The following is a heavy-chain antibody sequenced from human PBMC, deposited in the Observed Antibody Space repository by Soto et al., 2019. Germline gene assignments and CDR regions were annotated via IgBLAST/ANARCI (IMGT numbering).Heavy chain of an antibody. CDR2: ISTYNGNT. D-gene: IGHD6-6*01. J-gene: IGHJ5*02. CDR3: ARKSSSSSWFDP. V-gene: IGHV1-18*01. Sequence: ASVKVSCKASGYTFFTYGVTWVRQAPGQGLEWMGWISTYNGNTNYAENLQGRVTMTTDTSTRTAYMELRSLRSDDTAVYYCARKSSSSSWFDPWGQGTLVTVSS. CDR1: GYTFFTYG.